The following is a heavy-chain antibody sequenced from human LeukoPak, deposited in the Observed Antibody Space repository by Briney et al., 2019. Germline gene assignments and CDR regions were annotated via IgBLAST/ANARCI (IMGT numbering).Heavy chain of an antibody. V-gene: IGHV1-8*02. CDR1: GYTFTDHD. CDR3: VRGNSGSYYLY. Sequence: ASVKVSCKASGYTFTDHDINWVRQATGRGLEWMGWMNPNSGNTGFVQKFQGRVILTRDTSINTAYMELTSLRSDDTAVYYCVRGNSGSYYLYWGQGTLVAVSS. CDR2: MNPNSGNT. D-gene: IGHD1-26*01. J-gene: IGHJ4*02.